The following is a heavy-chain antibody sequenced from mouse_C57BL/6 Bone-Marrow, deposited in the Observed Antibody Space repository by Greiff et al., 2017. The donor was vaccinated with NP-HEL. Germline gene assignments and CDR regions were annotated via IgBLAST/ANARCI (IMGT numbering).Heavy chain of an antibody. CDR1: GYAFTNYL. Sequence: QVQLQQSGAELVRPGTSVKVSCKASGYAFTNYLIEWVKQRPGQGLEWIGVINPGSGGTNYNEKFKGKATLTADKSSSTAYMQGSSLRSEDTAVYFCARRGWDYFDDWGQGTTLTVAS. J-gene: IGHJ2*01. V-gene: IGHV1-54*01. D-gene: IGHD1-1*02. CDR3: ARRGWDYFDD. CDR2: INPGSGGT.